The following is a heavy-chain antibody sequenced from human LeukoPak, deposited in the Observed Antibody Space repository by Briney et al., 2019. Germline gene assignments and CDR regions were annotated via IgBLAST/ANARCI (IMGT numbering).Heavy chain of an antibody. CDR1: GYTFTSYG. D-gene: IGHD3-9*01. CDR2: ISAYNGNT. CDR3: AMSPHGRYFDWLPDY. J-gene: IGHJ4*02. V-gene: IGHV1-18*01. Sequence: ASVKVSCKASGYTFTSYGISWVRQAPGQGLEWMGWISAYNGNTIYAQKLQGRVTMTIDTSTSTAYMELRSLRSDDTAVYYCAMSPHGRYFDWLPDYWGQGTLVTVSS.